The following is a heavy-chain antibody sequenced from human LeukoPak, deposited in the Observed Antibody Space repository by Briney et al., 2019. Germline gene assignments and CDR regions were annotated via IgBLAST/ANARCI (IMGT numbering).Heavy chain of an antibody. D-gene: IGHD2-15*01. CDR3: ARGADGVSSNSRGWFDP. Sequence: GGSLRLSCTVSGFTVSSNSMSWVRQAPGKGLEWVSFIYSDNTHYSDSVKGRFTISRDNARNSLYLQMNTLRAEDTAVYSCARGADGVSSNSRGWFDPWGQGTLVTVSS. J-gene: IGHJ5*02. V-gene: IGHV3-53*01. CDR1: GFTVSSNS. CDR2: IYSDNT.